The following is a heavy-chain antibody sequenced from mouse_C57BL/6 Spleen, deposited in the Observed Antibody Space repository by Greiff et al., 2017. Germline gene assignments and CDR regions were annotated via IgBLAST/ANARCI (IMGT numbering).Heavy chain of an antibody. Sequence: QVQLQQSGPELVKPGASVKISCKASGYAFSSSWMNWVKQRPGKGLEGIGRIYPGDGDTNYNGKFKGKATLTADKSSSTAYMQLSSLTSEDSAVYFCARNYYGSPYAMDYWGQGTSVTVSS. V-gene: IGHV1-82*01. D-gene: IGHD1-1*01. CDR2: IYPGDGDT. CDR3: ARNYYGSPYAMDY. CDR1: GYAFSSSW. J-gene: IGHJ4*01.